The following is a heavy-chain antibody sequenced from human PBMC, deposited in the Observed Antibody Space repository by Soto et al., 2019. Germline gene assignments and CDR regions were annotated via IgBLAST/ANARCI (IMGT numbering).Heavy chain of an antibody. D-gene: IGHD2-2*01. CDR1: GDSVSSNSAA. V-gene: IGHV6-1*01. J-gene: IGHJ6*02. CDR3: ARRVVPASKDYYYGMDV. Sequence: SQTLSLTCAISGDSVSSNSAARNLIRQSPSRGLEWLGRTYYRSKWYNDYAVSVKSRITINPDTSKNQFSLQLNSVTPEDTAVYYCARRVVPASKDYYYGMDVWGQGTTVTVSS. CDR2: TYYRSKWYN.